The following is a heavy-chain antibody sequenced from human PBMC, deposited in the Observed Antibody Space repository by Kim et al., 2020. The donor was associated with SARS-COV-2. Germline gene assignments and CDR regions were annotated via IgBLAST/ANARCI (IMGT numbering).Heavy chain of an antibody. CDR3: VKDALRYCSGGSCSKGFDY. V-gene: IGHV3-64D*06. CDR1: GFTFSSYA. D-gene: IGHD2-15*01. J-gene: IGHJ4*02. Sequence: GGSLRLSCSASGFTFSSYAMHWVRQAPGKGLEYVSAISSNGGSTYYADSVKGRFTISRDNSKNTLYLQMSSLRAEDTAVYYCVKDALRYCSGGSCSKGFDYWGQGTLVTVSS. CDR2: ISSNGGST.